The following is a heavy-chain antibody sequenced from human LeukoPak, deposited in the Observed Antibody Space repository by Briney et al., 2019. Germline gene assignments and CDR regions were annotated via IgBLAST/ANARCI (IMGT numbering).Heavy chain of an antibody. CDR2: ISGNGGST. D-gene: IGHD4-17*01. V-gene: IGHV3-64D*06. Sequence: GGSLRLSCSASGFTFSSYAMHWVRQAPGKGLEYVSAISGNGGSTYYADSVKGRFTISRDNSKNTLYLQMSSLRAEDTAVYYCVKEDYGASLNYWGQGTLVTVSS. CDR3: VKEDYGASLNY. J-gene: IGHJ4*02. CDR1: GFTFSSYA.